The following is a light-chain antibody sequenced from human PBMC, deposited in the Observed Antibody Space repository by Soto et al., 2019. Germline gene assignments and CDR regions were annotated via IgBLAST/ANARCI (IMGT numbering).Light chain of an antibody. J-gene: IGKJ4*01. CDR3: QQYGNFPLS. V-gene: IGKV3-20*01. CDR1: QSVINNY. CDR2: GAS. Sequence: EIVLTQSPGTPSLSPGERATLSCRASQSVINNYLAWYQQKPGQAPRLLIYGASSRATGIADRFSGSGSGTDFTLTISRLEPEDFAVYYCQQYGNFPLSFGGGTKVDIK.